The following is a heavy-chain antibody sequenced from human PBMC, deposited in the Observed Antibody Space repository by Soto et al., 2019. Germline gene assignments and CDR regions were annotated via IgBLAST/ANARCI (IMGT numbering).Heavy chain of an antibody. V-gene: IGHV4-59*08. J-gene: IGHJ6*03. Sequence: LEWIEYIYYSGRTNYNPPLKSRVTISVDPSKNQFSLKLSSVTAADTAVYYCAKLATIFGVVTNAYYYYYYMDVWGKGTTVT. D-gene: IGHD3-3*01. CDR2: IYYSGRT. CDR3: AKLATIFGVVTNAYYYYYYMDV.